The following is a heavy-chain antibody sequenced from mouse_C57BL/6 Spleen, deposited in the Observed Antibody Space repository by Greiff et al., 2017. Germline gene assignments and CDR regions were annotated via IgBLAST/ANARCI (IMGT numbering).Heavy chain of an antibody. D-gene: IGHD2-3*01. CDR1: GFTFTDYY. J-gene: IGHJ2*01. CDR2: IRNKANGYTT. V-gene: IGHV7-3*01. Sequence: EVKVEESGGGLVQPGGSLSLSCAASGFTFTDYYMSWVRQPPGKALEWLGFIRNKANGYTTEYSASVKGRFTISRDNSQSILYLQMNALRAEDSATYYCARYMDDGYWNYFDYWGQGTTLTVSS. CDR3: ARYMDDGYWNYFDY.